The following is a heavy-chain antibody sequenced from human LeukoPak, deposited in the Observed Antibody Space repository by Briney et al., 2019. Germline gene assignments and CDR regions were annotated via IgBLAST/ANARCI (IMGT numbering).Heavy chain of an antibody. CDR1: GFTFSSYA. D-gene: IGHD6-19*01. Sequence: PGGSLRLSRAASGFTFSSYAMSWVRQAPGKGLEWVSAISGSGGSTYYADSVKGRFTISRDNSKNTLYLQMNSLRAEDTAVYYCAKRMGAVAEYSLPHTPLDAFDIWGQGTMVTVSS. V-gene: IGHV3-23*01. CDR3: AKRMGAVAEYSLPHTPLDAFDI. CDR2: ISGSGGST. J-gene: IGHJ3*02.